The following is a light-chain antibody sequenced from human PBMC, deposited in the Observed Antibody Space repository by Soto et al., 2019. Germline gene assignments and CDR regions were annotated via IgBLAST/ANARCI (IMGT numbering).Light chain of an antibody. CDR1: QGINNN. V-gene: IGKV1-27*01. Sequence: DIQMTQSPSSLSASVGDRVTITCRASQGINNNLAWYQHKAGKAPNLLIYAASTLQSGVPSRFSRSGSGTDFTLNISTLQPEDVATYYGQEYNSAPFTFGTGTKVDIK. CDR3: QEYNSAPFT. CDR2: AAS. J-gene: IGKJ3*01.